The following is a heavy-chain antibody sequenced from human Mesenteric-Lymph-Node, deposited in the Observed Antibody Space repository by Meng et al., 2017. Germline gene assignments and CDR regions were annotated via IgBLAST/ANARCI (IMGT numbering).Heavy chain of an antibody. V-gene: IGHV3-23*01. Sequence: GESLKISCAASGFTFSSYAMSWVRQAPGKGLEWVSAISGSGGSTYYADSVKGRFTISRDNSKNTLYLQINSLRAEDTAVYYCAKVDFWSGYYTSDAFDIWGQGTMVTVSS. CDR2: ISGSGGST. J-gene: IGHJ3*02. D-gene: IGHD3-3*01. CDR1: GFTFSSYA. CDR3: AKVDFWSGYYTSDAFDI.